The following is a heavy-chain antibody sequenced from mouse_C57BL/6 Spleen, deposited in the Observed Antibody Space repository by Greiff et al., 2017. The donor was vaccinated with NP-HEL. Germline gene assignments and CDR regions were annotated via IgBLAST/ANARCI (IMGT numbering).Heavy chain of an antibody. CDR3: ARRGQLRLRSFDY. Sequence: VMLVESGAELVKPGASVKMSCKASGYTFTTYPIEWMKQNHGKSLEWIGNFHPYNDDTKYNEKFKGKATLTVEKSSSTVYLELSRLTSDDSAVYYCARRGQLRLRSFDYWGQGTTLTVSS. D-gene: IGHD3-2*02. CDR1: GYTFTTYP. V-gene: IGHV1-47*01. CDR2: FHPYNDDT. J-gene: IGHJ2*01.